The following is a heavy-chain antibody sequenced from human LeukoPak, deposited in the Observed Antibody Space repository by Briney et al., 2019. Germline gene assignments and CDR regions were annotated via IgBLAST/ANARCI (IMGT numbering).Heavy chain of an antibody. CDR3: ARLRCGGDCSYYYYYYGMDV. CDR2: IYPGDSDT. J-gene: IGHJ6*02. D-gene: IGHD2-21*02. Sequence: GESLKISCKGSGYSFTSYWIGWVRQMPGKGLEWKGIIYPGDSDTRYSPSFQGQVTISADKSISTAYPQWSSLKASDTAMYYCARLRCGGDCSYYYYYYGMDVWGQGTTVTVSS. CDR1: GYSFTSYW. V-gene: IGHV5-51*01.